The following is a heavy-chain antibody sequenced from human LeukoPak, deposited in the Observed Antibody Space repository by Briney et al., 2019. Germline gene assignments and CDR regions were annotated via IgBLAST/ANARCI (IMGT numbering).Heavy chain of an antibody. V-gene: IGHV3-23*01. CDR2: ISGSGGST. CDR3: VGDERNYYFDY. Sequence: QPGGSLRLSCAASGFTFSSYAMSWVRQAPRKGLEWVSAISGSGGSTYYADSVKGRFTISRDNSKNTLYLQMNSLRAEDTAVYYCVGDERNYYFDYWGQGTLVTVSS. J-gene: IGHJ4*02. CDR1: GFTFSSYA. D-gene: IGHD4-17*01.